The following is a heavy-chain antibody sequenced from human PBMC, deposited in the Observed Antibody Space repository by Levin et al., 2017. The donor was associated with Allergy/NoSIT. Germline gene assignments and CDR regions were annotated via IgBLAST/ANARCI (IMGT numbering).Heavy chain of an antibody. CDR2: ISWNSGSI. CDR3: ARDNIGLPDAFDI. Sequence: SLKISCAASGFTFDEYSMHLVRQAPGKGLELVSGISWNSGSIGYADSVKGRFTISRDIDKNSLSLHLHSLRTEDTALYYCARDNIGLPDAFDIWGQGTTVIVSS. CDR1: GFTFDEYS. D-gene: IGHD3-10*01. J-gene: IGHJ3*02. V-gene: IGHV3-9*01.